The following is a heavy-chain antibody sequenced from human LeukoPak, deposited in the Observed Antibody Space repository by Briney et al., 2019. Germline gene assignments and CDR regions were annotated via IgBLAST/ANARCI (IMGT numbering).Heavy chain of an antibody. CDR3: VRDHDWSFDL. CDR2: INSDTNIT. D-gene: IGHD1-1*01. V-gene: IGHV3-48*02. CDR1: GFTVSSNY. Sequence: PGGSLRLSCAASGFTVSSNYMNWVRQAPGKGLEWVSHINSDTNITPYTASVSGRFTISRDNAKNSLYLHVNSLRDEDTAVYYCVRDHDWSFDLWGQGALVTVSS. J-gene: IGHJ4*02.